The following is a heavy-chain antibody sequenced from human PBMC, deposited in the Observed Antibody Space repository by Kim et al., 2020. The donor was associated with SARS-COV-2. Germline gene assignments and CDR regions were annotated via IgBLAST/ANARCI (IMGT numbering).Heavy chain of an antibody. CDR1: GFTFSSYG. V-gene: IGHV3-30*18. D-gene: IGHD3-3*01. CDR2: ISYDGRKK. CDR3: AKDSDYDFWSGYLDYSYGMDV. J-gene: IGHJ6*02. Sequence: GGSLRLSCAASGFTFSSYGMHWVRQAPGKGLEWVAVISYDGRKKYYADSLRGRFSISRDNSKNTLYLQMSSLRVEDKAVYYCAKDSDYDFWSGYLDYSYGMDVWGQGTTVTVSS.